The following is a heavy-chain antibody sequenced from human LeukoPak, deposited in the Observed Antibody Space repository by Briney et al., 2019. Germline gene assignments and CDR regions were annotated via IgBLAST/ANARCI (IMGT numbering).Heavy chain of an antibody. V-gene: IGHV3-30*18. J-gene: IGHJ4*02. CDR1: GFTFNTHA. Sequence: GRSLRLSCAASGFTFNTHAMHWVRQAPGKGLEWLAVISYDGSNKYYADSVKGRFTISRDNSKNTLYLQMNSLRAEDTAVYYCAKRSSGWYLVPTFDYWGQETLVTVSS. CDR2: ISYDGSNK. D-gene: IGHD6-19*01. CDR3: AKRSSGWYLVPTFDY.